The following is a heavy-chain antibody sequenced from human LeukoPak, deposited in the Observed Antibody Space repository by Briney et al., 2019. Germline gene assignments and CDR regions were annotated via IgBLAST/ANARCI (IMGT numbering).Heavy chain of an antibody. CDR2: IIPILGIA. Sequence: ASVKVSRKASGGTFSSYAISWVRQAPGQGLEWMGRIIPILGIANYAQKFQGRVTITADKSTSTAYMELSSLRSEDTAVYYCARILSDGMDVWGQGTTVTVSS. V-gene: IGHV1-69*04. CDR1: GGTFSSYA. CDR3: ARILSDGMDV. J-gene: IGHJ6*02. D-gene: IGHD3-9*01.